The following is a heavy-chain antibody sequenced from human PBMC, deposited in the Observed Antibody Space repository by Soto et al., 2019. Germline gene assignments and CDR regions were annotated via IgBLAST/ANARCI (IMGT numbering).Heavy chain of an antibody. J-gene: IGHJ4*02. CDR2: IYYSGST. CDR3: ARQPPEGFEAY. CDR1: GGSISSSSYY. V-gene: IGHV4-39*01. Sequence: QLQLQESGPGLVKPSETLSLTCTVSGGSISSSSYYWGWIRQPPGKGLEWIGSIYYSGSTYYNPSRKLRVTISVDTSKNPFSLQLRSVTAADTAVYYCARQPPEGFEAYWGQGTLVTVSS.